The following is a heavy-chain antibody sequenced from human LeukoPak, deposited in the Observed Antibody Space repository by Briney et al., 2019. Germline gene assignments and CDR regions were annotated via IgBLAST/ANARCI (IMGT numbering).Heavy chain of an antibody. D-gene: IGHD1-7*01. Sequence: SETLSLTCTVSGGSISSSSYYWGWIRQPPGKGLEWIGSIYYSGSTYYDPSLKSRVTISVDTSKNQFSLKLSSVTAADTAVYYCARNSRAFDIWGRGALVTVSS. CDR3: ARNSRAFDI. CDR2: IYYSGST. J-gene: IGHJ2*01. CDR1: GGSISSSSYY. V-gene: IGHV4-39*01.